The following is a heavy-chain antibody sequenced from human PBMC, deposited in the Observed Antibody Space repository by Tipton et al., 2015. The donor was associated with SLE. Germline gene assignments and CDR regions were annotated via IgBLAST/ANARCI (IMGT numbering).Heavy chain of an antibody. V-gene: IGHV3-23*01. CDR3: ARGCRGDNCDVPGVTFDY. CDR2: ISVIGNS. CDR1: GFTYTNYG. D-gene: IGHD2-21*02. J-gene: IGHJ4*02. Sequence: SLRLSCAASGFTYTNYGMNWVRQAPGKGLEWVAGISVIGNSYYLDSLRGRFTISRDNSKNTLYLQMNGLRADDTAVYYCARGCRGDNCDVPGVTFDYWGQGTLVTVSS.